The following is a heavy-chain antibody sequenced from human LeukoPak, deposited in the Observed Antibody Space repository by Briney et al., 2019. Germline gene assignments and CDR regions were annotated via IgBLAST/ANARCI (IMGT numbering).Heavy chain of an antibody. CDR3: ARGYEMADYPFDY. Sequence: GASVNVSCKASGYTFKRYAMNWVRQAPGQGLEWMGWININTGNPRYAQGFTGRFVFSLDTSVSTTYLQISSLKAEDTAVYYCARGYEMADYPFDYWGQGTLVTVSS. J-gene: IGHJ4*02. CDR1: GYTFKRYA. D-gene: IGHD5-24*01. CDR2: ININTGNP. V-gene: IGHV7-4-1*02.